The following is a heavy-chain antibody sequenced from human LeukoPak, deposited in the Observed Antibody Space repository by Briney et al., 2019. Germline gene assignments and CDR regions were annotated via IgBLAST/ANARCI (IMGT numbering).Heavy chain of an antibody. CDR2: IYYSGST. D-gene: IGHD2-2*01. V-gene: IGHV4-31*03. CDR3: AREHARDAFDI. CDR1: GGSISSGGYY. Sequence: SETLSLTCTVSGGSISSGGYYWSWIRQHPGKGLEWIGYIYYSGSTYYNPSLKSRVTISVDTSKNQVSLKLSSVTAADTAVYYCAREHARDAFDIWGQGTMVTVSS. J-gene: IGHJ3*02.